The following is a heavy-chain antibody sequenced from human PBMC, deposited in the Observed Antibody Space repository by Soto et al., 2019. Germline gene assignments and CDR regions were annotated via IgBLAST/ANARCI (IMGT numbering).Heavy chain of an antibody. V-gene: IGHV4-39*07. CDR2: IHYSGST. Sequence: SETLSLTCDVSGGSISIGTDYWGWIRQPPGKGLEWIGNIHYSGSTNYNPSLKSRLSISVDTSKNQFSLKLSSVTAADTAVYYCARTRPLAYCGGDCYSGNWFDPWGQGTLVT. CDR3: ARTRPLAYCGGDCYSGNWFDP. J-gene: IGHJ5*02. CDR1: GGSISIGTDY. D-gene: IGHD2-21*02.